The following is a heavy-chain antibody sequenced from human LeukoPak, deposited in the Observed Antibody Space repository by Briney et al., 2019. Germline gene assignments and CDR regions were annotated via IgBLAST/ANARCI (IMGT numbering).Heavy chain of an antibody. V-gene: IGHV4-4*07. CDR3: ARALNPLPGTYYFDY. Sequence: PSETLSLTCTVSGASINSHYWSWIRQPAGKGLEWIGRIYIGGSTNYNSSLQSRVTMSVDTSQNQFSLKLTSVTAADTAVYYCARALNPLPGTYYFDYWGQGTLVTVSS. D-gene: IGHD2-15*01. CDR2: IYIGGST. J-gene: IGHJ4*02. CDR1: GASINSHY.